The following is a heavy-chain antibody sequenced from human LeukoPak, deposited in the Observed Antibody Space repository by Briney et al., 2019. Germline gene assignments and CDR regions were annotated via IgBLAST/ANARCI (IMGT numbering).Heavy chain of an antibody. CDR3: ARKTVVGSYFDY. J-gene: IGHJ4*02. Sequence: PGGSLRLSCAASGFTFSAYWMSWVRQAPGKGPEWVANIKQDGSDKYYVDSVKGRFTISRDNAKNSLYLQMNSLRAEDTAVYYCARKTVVGSYFDYWGQGTPVTVSS. V-gene: IGHV3-7*03. D-gene: IGHD4-23*01. CDR1: GFTFSAYW. CDR2: IKQDGSDK.